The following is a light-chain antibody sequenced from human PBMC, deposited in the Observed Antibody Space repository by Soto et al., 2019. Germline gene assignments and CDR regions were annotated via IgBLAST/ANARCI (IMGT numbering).Light chain of an antibody. CDR2: DAS. CDR3: QQYNSSPWT. CDR1: QSIVRW. V-gene: IGKV1-5*01. Sequence: DIPMTQSPSTLSASVGDRVTITCRASQSIVRWLAWYQQKPGKAPKLLIYDASSLESVVPSRVSGSGSGTEFALTVSCLQPVDLATYYCQQYNSSPWTFGHGTKVEVK. J-gene: IGKJ1*01.